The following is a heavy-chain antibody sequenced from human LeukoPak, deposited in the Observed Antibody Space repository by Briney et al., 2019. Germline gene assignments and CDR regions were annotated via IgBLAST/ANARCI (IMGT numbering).Heavy chain of an antibody. Sequence: GGSLRLSCAASGFTFSSYAMSWVRQAPGKGLEWVSAISGSGGSIYYADSVKGRFTLSRDNSKNTLYLQMNSLRAEDTAVYYCAKALSDIVVVVAATSAFDIWGQGTMVTVSS. CDR3: AKALSDIVVVVAATSAFDI. D-gene: IGHD2-15*01. J-gene: IGHJ3*02. CDR1: GFTFSSYA. V-gene: IGHV3-23*01. CDR2: ISGSGGSI.